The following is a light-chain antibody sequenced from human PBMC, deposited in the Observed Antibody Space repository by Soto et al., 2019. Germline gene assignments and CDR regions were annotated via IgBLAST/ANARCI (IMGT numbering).Light chain of an antibody. V-gene: IGLV1-44*01. CDR1: SSNIGSNS. Sequence: QSVLTQPPSASGTPGQTVIISCSGTSSNIGSNSVNWYQQLPGTAPKLLIFSNNQRPSGVPDRFSGSRSGTSASLPITGLQSEDEADYYCAVWDDSLNGLVFGGGTKLT. CDR2: SNN. J-gene: IGLJ2*01. CDR3: AVWDDSLNGLV.